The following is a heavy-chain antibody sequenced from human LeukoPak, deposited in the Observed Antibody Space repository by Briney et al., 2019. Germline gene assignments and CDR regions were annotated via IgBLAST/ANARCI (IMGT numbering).Heavy chain of an antibody. D-gene: IGHD4-17*01. CDR1: GFSIIRGYY. J-gene: IGHJ4*02. CDR3: SRLIYGYYANTHFDY. CDR2: IHHSGNT. V-gene: IGHV4-38-2*02. Sequence: SETLSLTCTVSGFSIIRGYYWGWIRQPPGKGLEWIGSIHHSGNTYYNLSLKSRVTISVDTSKNQFSLKVTSVTAADTAMYYWSRLIYGYYANTHFDYWGQGTRVTVSS.